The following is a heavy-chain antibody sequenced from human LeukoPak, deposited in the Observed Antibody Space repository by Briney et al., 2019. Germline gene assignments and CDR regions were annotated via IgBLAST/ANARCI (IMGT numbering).Heavy chain of an antibody. J-gene: IGHJ4*02. CDR3: ARGRGYYDSSGSNYFDY. CDR2: MNPNSGNT. V-gene: IGHV1-8*01. CDR1: GYTFTSYD. D-gene: IGHD3-22*01. Sequence: ASVKVSCKASGYTFTSYDINWVRQATGQGLEWMGWMNPNSGNTGYAQKFQGRVTMTRNTSISTAYMELSSLRSEDTAVYYCARGRGYYDSSGSNYFDYWGQGTLVTVSS.